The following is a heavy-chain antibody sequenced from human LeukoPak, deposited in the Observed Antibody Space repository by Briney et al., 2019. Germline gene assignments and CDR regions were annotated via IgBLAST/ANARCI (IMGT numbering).Heavy chain of an antibody. D-gene: IGHD3-22*01. J-gene: IGHJ4*02. Sequence: PGGSLRLSCAASGFTFSSYAMHWVRQAPGKGLEWVAVISYDGSNKYYADSVKGRFTISRDNAKNSLYLQMNSLRAEDTAVYYCARDMESYYYDSSFDYWGQGTLVTVSS. CDR2: ISYDGSNK. CDR3: ARDMESYYYDSSFDY. V-gene: IGHV3-30*04. CDR1: GFTFSSYA.